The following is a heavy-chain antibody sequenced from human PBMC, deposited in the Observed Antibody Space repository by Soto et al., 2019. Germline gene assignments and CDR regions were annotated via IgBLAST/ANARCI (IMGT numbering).Heavy chain of an antibody. J-gene: IGHJ4*02. V-gene: IGHV6-1*01. Sequence: PSQTLSLTCVISGDTVSNNDATCNWIRQSPSRGLEWLGRTYYRSNWIYDYAISARGRISINPDTSKNQFSLQLNSVTPEDTAVYYCARDPPDFISGLDSWGRGSVVSVSS. CDR1: GDTVSNNDAT. D-gene: IGHD1-26*01. CDR3: ARDPPDFISGLDS. CDR2: TYYRSNWIY.